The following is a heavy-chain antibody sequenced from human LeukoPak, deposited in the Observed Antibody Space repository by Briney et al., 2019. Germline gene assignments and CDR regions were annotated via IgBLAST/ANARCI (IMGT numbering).Heavy chain of an antibody. V-gene: IGHV4-39*01. CDR1: GGSISSSRSYH. CDR3: ATLASTCTSGSCYQYYFDY. CDR2: IYYSGST. D-gene: IGHD2-15*01. J-gene: IGHJ4*02. Sequence: PSETLSLTCTVSGGSISSSRSYHWAWIRQPPGKGLEWIGSIYYSGSTYYNPSLKSRVTISVDTSKNRFSLSLRSVTAADTAVYNCATLASTCTSGSCYQYYFDYWGQGTLVTVSS.